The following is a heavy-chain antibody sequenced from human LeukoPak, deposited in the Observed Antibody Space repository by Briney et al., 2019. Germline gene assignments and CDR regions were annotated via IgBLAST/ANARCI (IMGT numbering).Heavy chain of an antibody. CDR3: ARAPMSYDSSGFGGAFDI. D-gene: IGHD3-22*01. Sequence: SGGSLRLSCAVSGFTFSSYWINWVRQAPGNAPEWVATINEDGSEYYYVDSVKGRFTISRDNSKNTMYLQMNSLRAEDTAMYYCARAPMSYDSSGFGGAFDIWGQGTMVTVSS. J-gene: IGHJ3*02. CDR2: INEDGSEY. CDR1: GFTFSSYW. V-gene: IGHV3-7*01.